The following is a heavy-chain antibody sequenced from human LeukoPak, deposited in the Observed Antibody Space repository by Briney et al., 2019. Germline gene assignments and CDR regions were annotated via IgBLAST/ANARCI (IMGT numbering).Heavy chain of an antibody. Sequence: PGGSLRLSCAASGFIFGSYWMAWVRQAPGKGPEWVASMNLDGSEKYYVDSVKGRFTVSRDNAKYSLYLQMNSLRAEDTAVYYCARDPAYCGGDCDMPYFDYWGQGTLVTVSS. CDR3: ARDPAYCGGDCDMPYFDY. CDR1: GFIFGSYW. J-gene: IGHJ4*02. V-gene: IGHV3-7*01. CDR2: MNLDGSEK. D-gene: IGHD2-21*02.